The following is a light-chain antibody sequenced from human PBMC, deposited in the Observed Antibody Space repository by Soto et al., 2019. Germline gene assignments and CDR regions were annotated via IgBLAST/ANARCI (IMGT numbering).Light chain of an antibody. CDR1: QSLSTD. Sequence: EIVLTQSPGTLSLSPGESATLSCRASQSLSTDLAWYQQRPGQAPRLLIYRASTRATGIPARFSGSGSGTDFTLTISSLQSEDFAVYCCQQYSDWPWTFGQGTKVDIK. J-gene: IGKJ1*01. CDR2: RAS. V-gene: IGKV3-15*01. CDR3: QQYSDWPWT.